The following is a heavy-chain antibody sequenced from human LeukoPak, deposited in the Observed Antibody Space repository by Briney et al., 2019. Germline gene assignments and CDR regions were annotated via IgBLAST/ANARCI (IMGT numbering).Heavy chain of an antibody. Sequence: ASVKVSCKASGYTFTGYYMHWVRQAPGEGLEWMGWINPNSGGTNYAQKFQGRVTMTRDTSISTAYMELSRLRSDDTAVYYCARDEGTETGPYYYDSSGYMNWFDPWGQGTLVTVSS. CDR1: GYTFTGYY. J-gene: IGHJ5*02. V-gene: IGHV1-2*02. D-gene: IGHD3-22*01. CDR2: INPNSGGT. CDR3: ARDEGTETGPYYYDSSGYMNWFDP.